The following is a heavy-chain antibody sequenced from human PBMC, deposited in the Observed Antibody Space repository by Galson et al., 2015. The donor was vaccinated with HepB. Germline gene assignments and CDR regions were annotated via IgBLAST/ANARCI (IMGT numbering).Heavy chain of an antibody. CDR1: GYIFTTYA. CDR2: INAGNSYT. Sequence: QSGAEVKKPGESLGISCKASGYIFTTYAIHWVRQAPGQGLEWMGRINAGNSYTKYSQRFQGRVTISRDTPASTVYMEMTRLTSEDTAVYYCAREGFPIGATDSGGDWFDPWGPGTLVTVSS. V-gene: IGHV1-3*01. CDR3: AREGFPIGATDSGGDWFDP. J-gene: IGHJ5*02. D-gene: IGHD6-25*01.